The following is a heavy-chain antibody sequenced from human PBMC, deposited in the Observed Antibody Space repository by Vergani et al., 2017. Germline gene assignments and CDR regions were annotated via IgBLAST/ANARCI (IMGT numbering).Heavy chain of an antibody. D-gene: IGHD4-17*01. CDR2: IYYSGST. V-gene: IGHV4-39*01. CDR3: ALSVTTIYFY. Sequence: QLQLQESGPGLVKPSETLSLTCTVSGGSISSSSYYWGWIRQPPGKGLEWIGRIYYSGSTYYNPSLKSRVTISVDTSKNQFSLKLSSVTAAHTAVYYCALSVTTIYFYWGQGTLVTVSS. CDR1: GGSISSSSYY. J-gene: IGHJ4*02.